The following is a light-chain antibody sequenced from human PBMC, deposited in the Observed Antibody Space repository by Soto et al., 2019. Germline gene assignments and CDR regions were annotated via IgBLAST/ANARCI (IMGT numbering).Light chain of an antibody. CDR1: QGISSY. CDR3: QQLNSYPPFT. J-gene: IGKJ3*01. Sequence: IQLTQSPSSLSASVGDRVTITCRASQGISSYLAWYQQKPGKAPKLLIYAASTLQSGVPSRFSGSGSGTDFTLTISSLPPEYFATYYCQQLNSYPPFTCGPGPKVDIK. V-gene: IGKV1-9*01. CDR2: AAS.